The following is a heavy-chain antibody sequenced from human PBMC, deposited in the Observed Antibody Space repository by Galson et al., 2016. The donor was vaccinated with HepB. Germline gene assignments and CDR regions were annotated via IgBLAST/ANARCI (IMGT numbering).Heavy chain of an antibody. J-gene: IGHJ6*02. CDR1: GFSLSNYG. CDR3: ARPRGTSYYYYGMDV. Sequence: SLRLSCAASGFSLSNYGMHWVRQAPGKGLEWVAVVSDDGTNKYYADSVKGRFTISKDNSKNTLYLQINSLRGEDTAVYYCARPRGTSYYYYGMDVWGQGTTVSVPS. V-gene: IGHV3-30*03. CDR2: VSDDGTNK. D-gene: IGHD3-16*01.